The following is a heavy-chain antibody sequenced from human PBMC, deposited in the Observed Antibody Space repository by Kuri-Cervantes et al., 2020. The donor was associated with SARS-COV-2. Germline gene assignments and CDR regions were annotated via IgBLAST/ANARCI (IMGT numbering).Heavy chain of an antibody. CDR2: ISYDGSNK. CDR1: GFTFSSYG. D-gene: IGHD2-21*01. CDR3: AKDRVGVHDF. V-gene: IGHV3-30*18. Sequence: GESLKISCAASGFTFSSYGMHWVRQAPGKGLEWVAVISYDGSNKYYADSVKGRFTISRDNSQNTLYLQMKSLTSEDMAMYYCAKDRVGVHDFWGQGTLVTVSS. J-gene: IGHJ4*02.